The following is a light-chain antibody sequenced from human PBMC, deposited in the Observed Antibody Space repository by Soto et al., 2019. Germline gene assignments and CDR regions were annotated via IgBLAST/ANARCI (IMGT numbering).Light chain of an antibody. CDR2: QDS. V-gene: IGLV3-1*01. CDR1: KLGNKF. J-gene: IGLJ2*01. CDR3: QAWDSRHVV. Sequence: SYELTQPPSMSVSPGQTASITCSGEKLGNKFVSWYQQKPGQSPVVVIYQDSRRPSGIPERFSGSNSGNTATLTISGTQAMDEADYYCQAWDSRHVVFGGGTKVTVL.